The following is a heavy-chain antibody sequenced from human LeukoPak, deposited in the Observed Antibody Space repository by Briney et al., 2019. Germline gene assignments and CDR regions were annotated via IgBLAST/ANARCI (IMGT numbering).Heavy chain of an antibody. CDR2: IYPGPGAGPVGYNP. D-gene: IGHD2-21*01. CDR3: ARHSTRPNWYSPIDY. V-gene: IGHV5-51*01. CDR1: GYTFSNHW. Sequence: GESLKISCKTSGYTFSNHWIGWGRKMPGKGLEWMGIIYPGPGAGPVGYNPIYSPSFQGQVTISADNSSTTAYLQWSSLKASDTAIYYCARHSTRPNWYSPIDYWGQGTLVTVSS. J-gene: IGHJ4*02.